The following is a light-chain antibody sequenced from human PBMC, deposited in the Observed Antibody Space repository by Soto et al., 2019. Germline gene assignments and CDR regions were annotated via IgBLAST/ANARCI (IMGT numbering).Light chain of an antibody. CDR3: CSYTTTSNFV. Sequence: QSALTQPASVSGSPGQSITISCTGTSSDVGGYNYVSWYQQHPGKVPKLMIYEVFRRPSVISVRFSGSKSGNRASMNISGLQAEDEADYYCCSYTTTSNFVFGGGTKLTV. V-gene: IGLV2-14*03. J-gene: IGLJ2*01. CDR2: EVF. CDR1: SSDVGGYNY.